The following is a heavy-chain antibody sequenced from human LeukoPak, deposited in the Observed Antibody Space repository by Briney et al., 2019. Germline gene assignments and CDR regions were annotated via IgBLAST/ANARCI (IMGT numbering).Heavy chain of an antibody. J-gene: IGHJ4*02. CDR3: ARREYYYDSSGYYYYFDY. Sequence: ASVKVSCKASGYTFTSYYMHWVRQAPGQGLEWMGIINPSGGSTSYAQKFQGRVTMTRDTSTSTVYMELSSLRSEDTAVYYCARREYYYDSSGYYYYFDYWGQGTLVTVSS. V-gene: IGHV1-46*01. D-gene: IGHD3-22*01. CDR2: INPSGGST. CDR1: GYTFTSYY.